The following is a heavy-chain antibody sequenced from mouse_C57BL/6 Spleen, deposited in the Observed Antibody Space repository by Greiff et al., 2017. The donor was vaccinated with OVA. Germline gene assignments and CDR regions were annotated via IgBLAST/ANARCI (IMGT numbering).Heavy chain of an antibody. V-gene: IGHV1-42*01. Sequence: EVQLQQSGPELVKPGASVKISCKASGYSFTGYYMNWVKQSPEKSLEWIGEINPSTGGTTYNQKFKAKATLTVDKSSSTAYMQLKSQTSEDYAVYYCARIRLQDAMDYWGQGTSVTVSS. CDR1: GYSFTGYY. CDR2: INPSTGGT. J-gene: IGHJ4*01. CDR3: ARIRLQDAMDY.